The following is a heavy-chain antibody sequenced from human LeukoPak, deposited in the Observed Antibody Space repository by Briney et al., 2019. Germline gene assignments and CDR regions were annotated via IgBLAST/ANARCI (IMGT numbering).Heavy chain of an antibody. CDR2: IFPSGGEI. CDR3: ATYRQVLLPFES. D-gene: IGHD2-8*02. CDR1: GFTFSTFA. V-gene: IGHV3-23*01. Sequence: GGPLRLSCAASGFTFSTFAMIWLRQPPGKGLEWVSSIFPSGGEIHYADSVRGRFTISRDNSKSTLSLQMNSLRAEDTAIYYCATYRQVLLPFESWGQGTLVSVSS. J-gene: IGHJ4*02.